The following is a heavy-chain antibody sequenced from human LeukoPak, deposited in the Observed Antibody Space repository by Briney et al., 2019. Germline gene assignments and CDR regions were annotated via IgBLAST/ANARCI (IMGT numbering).Heavy chain of an antibody. CDR1: GGSFSGYY. J-gene: IGHJ4*02. V-gene: IGHV4-34*01. D-gene: IGHD3-22*01. Sequence: PSETLSLTCAVYGGSFSGYYWSWIRQPPGKGLEWIGEINHSGSTNYNPSLKSRVTISVDTSKNQISLKLSSVTAADTAVYYCARSRHYYDSSGQLTFDYWGQGTLVTVSS. CDR3: ARSRHYYDSSGQLTFDY. CDR2: INHSGST.